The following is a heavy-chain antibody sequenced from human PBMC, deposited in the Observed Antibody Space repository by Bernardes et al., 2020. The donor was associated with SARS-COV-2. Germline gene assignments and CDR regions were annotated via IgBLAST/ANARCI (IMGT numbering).Heavy chain of an antibody. V-gene: IGHV3-53*05. CDR1: GFSVNFFY. CDR2: IYGGDST. J-gene: IGHJ4*02. CDR3: ARDDHSSSWSFDD. D-gene: IGHD6-13*01. Sequence: GGSLRLSCAASGFSVNFFYMAWVRQAPGKGLEWVSLIYGGDSTSYADSVKGRFTISRDNSKNTLFLQMNSLRIDDTAVYYCARDDHSSSWSFDDWGQGTLVTVSS.